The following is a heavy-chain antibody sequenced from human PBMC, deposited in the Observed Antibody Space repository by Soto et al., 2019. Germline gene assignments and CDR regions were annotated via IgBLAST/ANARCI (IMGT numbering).Heavy chain of an antibody. CDR3: ARSHSFDGSIYHYYFDF. CDR2: IYASGAT. J-gene: IGHJ4*02. Sequence: TLSLTCTVSGGSISTYYWSWIRQPPGGTLEWIGYIYASGATTYNPSLESRVTMSVDMPNNEFSLELTSLTAADTAVYYCARSHSFDGSIYHYYFDFWGQGTLVTVSS. CDR1: GGSISTYY. D-gene: IGHD3-10*01. V-gene: IGHV4-59*01.